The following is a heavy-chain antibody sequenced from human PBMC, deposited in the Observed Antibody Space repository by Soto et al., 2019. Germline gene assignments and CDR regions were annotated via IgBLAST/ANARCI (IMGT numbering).Heavy chain of an antibody. V-gene: IGHV3-15*01. J-gene: IGHJ4*02. CDR3: TTVWFTITGEVY. Sequence: GESLKISCAASGFTFSNAWMSWVRQAPGKGLEWVGRIKSKTDGGTTDYAAPVKGRFTISRDDSKNTLYLQMNSLKTEDTAVYYCTTVWFTITGEVYWGQGTLVTVSS. CDR2: IKSKTDGGTT. D-gene: IGHD7-27*01. CDR1: GFTFSNAW.